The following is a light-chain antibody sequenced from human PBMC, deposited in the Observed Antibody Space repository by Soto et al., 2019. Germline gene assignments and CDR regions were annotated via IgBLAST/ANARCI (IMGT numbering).Light chain of an antibody. CDR1: SSDGGGYNY. Sequence: QSALTQPPSASGSPGQSVTISCTGTSSDGGGYNYVSWYQQHPGKAPKLMISEVSKRPSGVPDRFSGSKSGNTASLTVSGLQAEDEADYYCSSFAGNNNLVFGGGTQLTVL. CDR3: SSFAGNNNLV. J-gene: IGLJ2*01. CDR2: EVS. V-gene: IGLV2-8*01.